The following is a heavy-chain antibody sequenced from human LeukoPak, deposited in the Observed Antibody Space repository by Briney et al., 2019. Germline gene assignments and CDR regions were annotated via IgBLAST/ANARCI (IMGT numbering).Heavy chain of an antibody. Sequence: PGGSLRLSCAASTFNFIRYSMTWVRQAPGKGLEWVALISYDGSNKYYADSVKGRFIISRDNTRNTLYLQMNSLRAEDTAVYYCAREGRGVIGPALRDDIVVVPVVILGLAPDYWGQGTLVTVSS. CDR1: TFNFIRYS. V-gene: IGHV3-30-3*01. CDR3: AREGRGVIGPALRDDIVVVPVVILGLAPDY. CDR2: ISYDGSNK. D-gene: IGHD2-2*02. J-gene: IGHJ4*02.